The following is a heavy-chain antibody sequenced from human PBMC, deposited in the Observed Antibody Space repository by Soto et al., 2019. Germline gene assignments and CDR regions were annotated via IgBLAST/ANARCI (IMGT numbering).Heavy chain of an antibody. CDR1: GFTFSDYY. CDR2: ISSSSSYT. D-gene: IGHD3-10*01. J-gene: IGHJ6*02. V-gene: IGHV3-11*05. CDR3: ARFGFGELLYYDGMDV. Sequence: QVQLVESGGGLVKPGGSLRLSCAASGFTFSDYYMSWIRQAPGKGLEWVSYISSSSSYTNYADSVKGRFTISRDNAKNSLYLQMNSLRAEDTAVYYCARFGFGELLYYDGMDVWGQGTTVTVSS.